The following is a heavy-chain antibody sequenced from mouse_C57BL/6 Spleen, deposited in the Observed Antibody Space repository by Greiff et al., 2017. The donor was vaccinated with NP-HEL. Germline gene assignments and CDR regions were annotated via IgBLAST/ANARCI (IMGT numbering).Heavy chain of an antibody. V-gene: IGHV3-6*01. J-gene: IGHJ2*01. D-gene: IGHD2-1*01. CDR2: ISYDGSN. CDR1: GYSITSGYY. Sequence: EVKLMESGPGLVKPSQSLSLTCSVTGYSITSGYYWNWIRQFPGNKLEWMGYISYDGSNNYNPSLKNRISITRDTSKNQFFLKLNSVTTEDTATYYCARQPDYGNYHYYFDYWGQGTTLTVSS. CDR3: ARQPDYGNYHYYFDY.